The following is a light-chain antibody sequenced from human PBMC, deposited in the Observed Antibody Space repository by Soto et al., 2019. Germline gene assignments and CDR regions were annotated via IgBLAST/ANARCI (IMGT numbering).Light chain of an antibody. CDR3: TSYTNIKAWV. Sequence: QSVLTQPVSVSGSPGQSITIPCTGTSSDVGGDDFVSWYQQHPGKAPKLLIYEVHFRPSGVSSRFSGSKSGNTASLSISGLQADDEADYYCTSYTNIKAWVFGGGTKLTVL. CDR2: EVH. V-gene: IGLV2-14*01. CDR1: SSDVGGDDF. J-gene: IGLJ3*02.